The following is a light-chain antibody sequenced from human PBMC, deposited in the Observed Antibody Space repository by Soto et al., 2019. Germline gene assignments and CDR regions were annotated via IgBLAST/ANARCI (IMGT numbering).Light chain of an antibody. Sequence: DIHMTQSPSTLSASVGDRVTITCRASQSISSSLAWYQQKPGKAPKLLIYDASSFESGVPSRFSGSGSGTEFTLTISSLQPDDFATYYCQQYDRYSPGTFXLGTKV. CDR2: DAS. J-gene: IGKJ1*01. CDR1: QSISSS. CDR3: QQYDRYSPGT. V-gene: IGKV1-5*01.